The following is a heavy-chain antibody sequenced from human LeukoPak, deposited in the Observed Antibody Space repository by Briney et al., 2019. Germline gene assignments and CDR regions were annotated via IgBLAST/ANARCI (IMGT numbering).Heavy chain of an antibody. V-gene: IGHV3-23*01. D-gene: IGHD3-22*01. CDR2: ISGSGGST. CDR1: GFTFSSYA. CDR3: AKTPYDSSGYYHAFDI. J-gene: IGHJ3*02. Sequence: GGSLRLSCAASGFTFSSYAMSWVRQAPGKGLEWVSAISGSGGSTYYADSVKGRFTISRDNSKNTLYLQMNSLRAEDTAVYYCAKTPYDSSGYYHAFDIWGQGTMVTVSS.